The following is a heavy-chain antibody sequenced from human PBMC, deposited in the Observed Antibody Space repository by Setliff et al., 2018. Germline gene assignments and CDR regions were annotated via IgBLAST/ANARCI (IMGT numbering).Heavy chain of an antibody. Sequence: SETLSLTCTVSGGSVSNRGFFWGWLRQAPGKGREWIGNIYDSGSSNYNASLKSRLIITRDTSKNQISLKLTSGTAADKAVYYCGRGFSRIEGWGNWFDPWGQGILVTVSS. V-gene: IGHV4-39*01. D-gene: IGHD2-15*01. J-gene: IGHJ5*02. CDR1: GGSVSNRGFF. CDR3: GRGFSRIEGWGNWFDP. CDR2: IYDSGSS.